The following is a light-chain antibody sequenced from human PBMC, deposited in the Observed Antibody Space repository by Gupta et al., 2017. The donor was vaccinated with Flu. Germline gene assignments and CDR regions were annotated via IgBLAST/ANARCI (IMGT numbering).Light chain of an antibody. V-gene: IGKV1-39*01. Sequence: SSLPASVGDRLTITGRASQSIYSYLHWYQQKPGMAPKLLIYAASRWQSGVPSRFSGSGSGTDFTLTISGLQPEDFAIYYCQQCYARRTFGQGTRVEIK. J-gene: IGKJ1*01. CDR3: QQCYARRT. CDR2: AAS. CDR1: QSIYSY.